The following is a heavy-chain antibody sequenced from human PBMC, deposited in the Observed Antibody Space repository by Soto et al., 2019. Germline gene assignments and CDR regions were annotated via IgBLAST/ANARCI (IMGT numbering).Heavy chain of an antibody. CDR1: GGSISSSSYY. J-gene: IGHJ5*02. V-gene: IGHV4-39*01. Sequence: QLQLQESGPGLVKPSETLSLTCTVSGGSISSSSYYWGWIRQPPGKGLEWIGSIYYSGSTYYNPSRKSRVTISVDTSKNQFSLTLSSVTAADTAVYYCASMPTSGYSSSWYHWFDPWGQGTLVTVSS. CDR3: ASMPTSGYSSSWYHWFDP. D-gene: IGHD6-13*01. CDR2: IYYSGST.